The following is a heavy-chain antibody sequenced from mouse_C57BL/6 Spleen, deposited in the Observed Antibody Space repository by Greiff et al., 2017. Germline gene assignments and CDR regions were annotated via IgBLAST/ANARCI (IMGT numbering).Heavy chain of an antibody. V-gene: IGHV2-9-1*01. CDR3: ARRAIYYYGSMDY. Sequence: VKLMESGPGLVAPSQSLSITCTVSGFSLTSYAISWVRQPPGKGLEWLGVIWTGGGTNYNSARKSRLSISKDNSKSQVFLKMNSLQTDDTARYYCARRAIYYYGSMDYWGQGTSVTVSS. CDR2: IWTGGGT. CDR1: GFSLTSYA. J-gene: IGHJ4*01. D-gene: IGHD1-1*01.